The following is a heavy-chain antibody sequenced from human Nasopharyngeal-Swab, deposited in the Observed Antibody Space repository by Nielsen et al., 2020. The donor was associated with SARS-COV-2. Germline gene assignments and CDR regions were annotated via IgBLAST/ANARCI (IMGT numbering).Heavy chain of an antibody. CDR2: IYHSGST. Sequence: SETLSLTCAVSGGSISSSNWWSWVRQPPGKGLEWIGEIYHSGSTNYNPSLKSRVTISVDKSKNQFSPKLSSVTAADTAVYYCARVLAERAYYDFWSGYSDYYYGMDVWGQGTTVTVSS. CDR3: ARVLAERAYYDFWSGYSDYYYGMDV. D-gene: IGHD3-3*01. J-gene: IGHJ6*02. CDR1: GGSISSSNW. V-gene: IGHV4-4*02.